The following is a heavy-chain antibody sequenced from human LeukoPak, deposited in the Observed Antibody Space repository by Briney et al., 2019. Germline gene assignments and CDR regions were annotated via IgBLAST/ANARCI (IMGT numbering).Heavy chain of an antibody. CDR2: IYYSGNT. V-gene: IGHV4-59*01. CDR1: GGSISSYY. CDR3: ARNLWFGESSDAFYI. D-gene: IGHD3-10*01. Sequence: SETLSLTCTVSGGSISSYYWSWIRQPPGKGLEWIGYIYYSGNTNYNPSLKSRVSISVDKSKNQFSLKLSSVTAADSAVYYCARNLWFGESSDAFYIWGQGTMVTVSS. J-gene: IGHJ3*02.